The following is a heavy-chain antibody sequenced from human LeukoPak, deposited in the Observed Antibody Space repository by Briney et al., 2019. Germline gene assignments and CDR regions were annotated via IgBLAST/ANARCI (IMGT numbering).Heavy chain of an antibody. V-gene: IGHV3-53*01. CDR1: GFSVSSNY. CDR3: VRSRDSSGWYPFQH. J-gene: IGHJ1*01. D-gene: IGHD6-19*01. CDR2: IYSGGRTEYA. Sequence: PGGSLRLSCAASGFSVSSNYMSWVRQAPGKGLEWVSVIYSGGRTEYAEYADSVKGRFTISRDNSKNTLYLQMNSLRAEDTAVYYCVRSRDSSGWYPFQHWGQGTLVTVSS.